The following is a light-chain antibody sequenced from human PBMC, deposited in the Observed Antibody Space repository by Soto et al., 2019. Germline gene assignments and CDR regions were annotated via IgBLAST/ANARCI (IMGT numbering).Light chain of an antibody. V-gene: IGLV2-14*03. Sequence: SVLTQPASVSGSPGQSIAISCTGTSSDVGGYNSVSWYQQHPGKAPKLMIYNVSNRPSGVSDRFSGSKSGNTASLTISGLQVEDEADYYCSSYTSSNTYVFGTGTKVTVL. CDR3: SSYTSSNTYV. J-gene: IGLJ1*01. CDR2: NVS. CDR1: SSDVGGYNS.